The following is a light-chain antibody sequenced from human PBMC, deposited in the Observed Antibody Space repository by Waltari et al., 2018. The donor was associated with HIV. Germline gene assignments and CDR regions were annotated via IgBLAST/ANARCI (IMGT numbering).Light chain of an antibody. CDR3: VAWDGSLRGVV. CDR1: TSNIGSND. J-gene: IGLJ2*01. V-gene: IGLV1-47*01. CDR2: RNK. Sequence: SVLTQPPSASGTPGQRVTISCSGSTSNIGSNDVFWYQHLPGAAPKLLIHRNKQRPSGVPDRFSGSTSGTSASLAISGLRSEDEADYYCVAWDGSLRGVVFGGGTKVAAL.